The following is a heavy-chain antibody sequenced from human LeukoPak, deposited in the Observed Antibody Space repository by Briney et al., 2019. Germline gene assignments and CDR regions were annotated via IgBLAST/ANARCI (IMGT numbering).Heavy chain of an antibody. CDR2: ISGSGSST. D-gene: IGHD2-2*01. CDR3: AKDRHAPGRYCSSTSCFPFDS. V-gene: IGHV3-23*01. Sequence: GGSLRLSCAASGFTFSNYGMSWVRQAPGKGLEWVSDISGSGSSTYYADSVRGRFTISRDNSKNTLYLQMNSLRAEDTAVYYCAKDRHAPGRYCSSTSCFPFDSWGQGTLVTVSS. CDR1: GFTFSNYG. J-gene: IGHJ5*01.